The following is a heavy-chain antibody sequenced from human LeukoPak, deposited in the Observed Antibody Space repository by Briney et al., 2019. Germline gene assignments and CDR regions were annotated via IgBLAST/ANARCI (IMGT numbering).Heavy chain of an antibody. CDR1: GFTFSYYA. CDR2: VFGLDHRT. D-gene: IGHD2-8*02. J-gene: IGHJ4*02. Sequence: GGSLRLSCAASGFTFSYYAMTWVRQAPGKGLEWVSTVFGLDHRTSYADSVRGRFTISRDNSKSTLSLQMNSLRAEDTAIYYCATYRQVLLPFESWGQGTLVTVSS. V-gene: IGHV3-23*01. CDR3: ATYRQVLLPFES.